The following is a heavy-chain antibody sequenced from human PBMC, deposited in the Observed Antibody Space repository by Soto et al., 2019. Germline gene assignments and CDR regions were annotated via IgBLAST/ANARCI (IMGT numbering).Heavy chain of an antibody. CDR2: FDPEDGET. Sequence: ASVKVSCKVSGYTLTELSMHWVLQAPGKGLEWMGGFDPEDGETIYAQKFQGRVTMTEDTFTDTAYMELSSLRSEDTAVYYCASSYDCSAYYYVPYFDYWGQGTLVTVSA. CDR1: GYTLTELS. V-gene: IGHV1-24*01. J-gene: IGHJ4*02. CDR3: ASSYDCSAYYYVPYFDY. D-gene: IGHD3-22*01.